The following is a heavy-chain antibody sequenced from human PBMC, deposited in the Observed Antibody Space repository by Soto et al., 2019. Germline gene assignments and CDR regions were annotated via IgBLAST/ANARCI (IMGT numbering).Heavy chain of an antibody. Sequence: GVLRLSCVGSGFTFDSHAMNWVRQAPGKGLECVAGITGSAGSTYYADSVKGRFTISKDNSKNTLYLQMNSLRAEDTAVYYCTKDKADKYDSSVDSWGQGTQVTVSS. CDR2: ITGSAGST. CDR3: TKDKADKYDSSVDS. CDR1: GFTFDSHA. D-gene: IGHD3-22*01. J-gene: IGHJ4*02. V-gene: IGHV3-23*01.